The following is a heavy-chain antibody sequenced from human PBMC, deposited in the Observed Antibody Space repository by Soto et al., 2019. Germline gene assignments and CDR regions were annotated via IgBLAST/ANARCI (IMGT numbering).Heavy chain of an antibody. J-gene: IGHJ2*01. CDR2: MYYSGST. CDR3: VKGAYYYGSGSYYPNWYFDL. V-gene: IGHV4-59*01. CDR1: GGSISSYY. Sequence: QVQLQESGPGLVKPSETLSLTCTVSGGSISSYYWSWIRQPPGKGLEWIGYMYYSGSTNYNPSLKSRVTISVDTSKNQFSLKLSSVTAADTAVYYCVKGAYYYGSGSYYPNWYFDLWGRGTLVTVSS. D-gene: IGHD3-10*01.